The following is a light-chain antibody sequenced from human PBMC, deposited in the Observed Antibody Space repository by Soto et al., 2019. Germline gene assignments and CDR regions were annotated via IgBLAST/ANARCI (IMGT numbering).Light chain of an antibody. J-gene: IGLJ1*01. CDR2: DNS. Sequence: QSVLTHPPSVSGAPGQRVTISCTGSSSNIGAGYDVHWYQQLPGTAPKLLIYDNSNRPSGVPDRFSGSKSGTSASLAITGLQAEDEADYYCQSYDSSLSVLYVFGTGTKLTVL. V-gene: IGLV1-40*01. CDR3: QSYDSSLSVLYV. CDR1: SSNIGAGYD.